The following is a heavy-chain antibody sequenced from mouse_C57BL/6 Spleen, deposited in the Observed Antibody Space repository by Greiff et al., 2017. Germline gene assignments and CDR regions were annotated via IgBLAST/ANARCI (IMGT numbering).Heavy chain of an antibody. J-gene: IGHJ2*01. CDR1: GYTFTSYW. CDR3: ARSWGNYDAPYYFDY. CDR2: IYPGSGST. V-gene: IGHV1-55*01. Sequence: QVQLQQPGAELVKPGASVKMSCKASGYTFTSYWITWVKQRPGQGLEWIGDIYPGSGSTNYNEKFKGKATLTVDTSSSTAYMQLSSLTSEDSPVYYWARSWGNYDAPYYFDYWGQGTTLTVSS. D-gene: IGHD2-4*01.